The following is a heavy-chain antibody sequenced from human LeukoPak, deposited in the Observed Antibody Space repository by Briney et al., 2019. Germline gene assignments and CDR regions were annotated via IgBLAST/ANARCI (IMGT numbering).Heavy chain of an antibody. CDR1: GYTFTSYD. CDR2: MNPNSGNT. Sequence: ASVKVSCKASGYTFTSYDINWVRQATGQGLEWMGSMNPNSGNTGYAQKFQGRVTMTRNTSISTAYMELSSLRSEDTAVYYCARAYGSGSYYVEGAFDIWGQGTMVTVSS. CDR3: ARAYGSGSYYVEGAFDI. J-gene: IGHJ3*02. D-gene: IGHD3-10*01. V-gene: IGHV1-8*01.